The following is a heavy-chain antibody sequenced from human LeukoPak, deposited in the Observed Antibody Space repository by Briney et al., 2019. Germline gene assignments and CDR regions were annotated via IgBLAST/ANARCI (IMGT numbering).Heavy chain of an antibody. V-gene: IGHV3-7*01. CDR2: IKQDGSEK. J-gene: IGHJ5*02. Sequence: GGSLRLSCAATGFSFRSHWMNWVRQAPGKGLEWLAIIKQDGSEKHYKGSVEGRFTISRDNAKNSLHLQMNSLRAEGTAVYYCAGGSGYLITSWGQGTLVTVSS. CDR1: GFSFRSHW. CDR3: AGGSGYLITS. D-gene: IGHD3-9*01.